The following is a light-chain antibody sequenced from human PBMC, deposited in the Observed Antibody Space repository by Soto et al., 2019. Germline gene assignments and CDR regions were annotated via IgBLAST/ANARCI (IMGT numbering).Light chain of an antibody. CDR2: DNH. CDR1: SSNIGGNY. Sequence: QSVLTQPPSVSAAPGQRFSISCSGSSSNIGGNYVSWYQVVPRTAPKLLIYDNHKRHSGVPDRFSGSKSGTSATLGIADLHAGDEAHYYCGTWDINLDTVVFGGGTKVTVL. CDR3: GTWDINLDTVV. J-gene: IGLJ2*01. V-gene: IGLV1-51*01.